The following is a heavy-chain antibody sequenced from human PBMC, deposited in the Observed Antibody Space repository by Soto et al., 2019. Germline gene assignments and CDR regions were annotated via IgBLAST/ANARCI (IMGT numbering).Heavy chain of an antibody. V-gene: IGHV5-51*01. D-gene: IGHD6-19*01. Sequence: LEIACTGSGYSFTSYWIGWVRQMPGKGLEGMGIIYPGDSDTRYSPSFQGQVTISADKSIITAYLQWSSLKASDTAMYYCAIYSSAIAVACDDGFDIWAQGTMVTVSS. CDR3: AIYSSAIAVACDDGFDI. CDR2: IYPGDSDT. CDR1: GYSFTSYW. J-gene: IGHJ3*02.